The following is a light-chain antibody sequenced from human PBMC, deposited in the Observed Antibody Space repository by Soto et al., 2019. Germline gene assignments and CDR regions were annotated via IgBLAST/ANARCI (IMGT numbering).Light chain of an antibody. Sequence: QSVLTQPASVSGSPGQSITFSCTGTSSDVGGYNVVSWYQQHPGRAPKLIISEINKRPSGIADRFSGSKSGSTASLTIAGLQAEDEAYYYCSSYAGTTTHTVFGGGTQLTVL. CDR1: SSDVGGYNV. CDR3: SSYAGTTTHTV. CDR2: EIN. V-gene: IGLV2-23*02. J-gene: IGLJ7*01.